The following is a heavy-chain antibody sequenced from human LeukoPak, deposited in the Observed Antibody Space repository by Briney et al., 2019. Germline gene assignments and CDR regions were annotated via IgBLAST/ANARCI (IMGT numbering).Heavy chain of an antibody. D-gene: IGHD6-6*01. CDR1: GGSMSSYY. V-gene: IGHV4-59*01. Sequence: PSETLSLTCTVSGGSMSSYYWSWIRQPPGKGPEWIGFIYYSGSTNYNPSLKSRVTISVDTSKNQFSLKLSSVTAADTAVYYCARKSIAADAFDIWGQGTMVTVSS. CDR3: ARKSIAADAFDI. CDR2: IYYSGST. J-gene: IGHJ3*02.